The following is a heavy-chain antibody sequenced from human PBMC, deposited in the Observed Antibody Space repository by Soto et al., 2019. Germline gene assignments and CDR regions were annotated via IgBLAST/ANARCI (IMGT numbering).Heavy chain of an antibody. V-gene: IGHV4-30-2*01. D-gene: IGHD2-8*01. CDR1: DVSVSDQIYW. CDR2: ISPSGSP. J-gene: IGHJ4*02. Sequence: SSETPSLTWSVSDVSVSDQIYWLSWNRQPTGKRLEWIGFISPSGSPDYNPSLKSRVTISVDRSKNQISLELSSVTAADTAVYYCTRGVLAWGPGTLVTVSS. CDR3: TRGVLA.